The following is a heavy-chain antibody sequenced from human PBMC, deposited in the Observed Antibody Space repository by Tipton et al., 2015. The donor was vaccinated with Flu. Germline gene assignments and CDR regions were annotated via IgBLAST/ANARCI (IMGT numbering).Heavy chain of an antibody. D-gene: IGHD3-9*01. J-gene: IGHJ5*02. CDR2: INHSGST. CDR3: AKEGSYNILTNYYNKGVDP. CDR1: GGSFSGYY. Sequence: TLSLTCAVYGGSFSGYYWSWIRQPPGKGLEWIGEINHSGSTNYNPSLKSRVTISADTSKNQFSLKLSSVTAADTAVYYCAKEGSYNILTNYYNKGVDPWGQGTLVIVSS. V-gene: IGHV4-34*01.